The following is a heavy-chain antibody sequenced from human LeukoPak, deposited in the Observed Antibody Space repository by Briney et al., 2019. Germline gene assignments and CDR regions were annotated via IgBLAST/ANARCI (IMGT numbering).Heavy chain of an antibody. CDR1: GLTFSGRA. V-gene: IGHV3-23*01. J-gene: IGHJ4*02. CDR2: IDISGDNT. CDR3: ANEIRPNDY. Sequence: GGSLRLSCAVSGLTFSGRAMTWVRQAPGQGLQWVSSIDISGDNTAYADAVKGRFTISRDNSRSTLYLQMNDLRVEDSAIYYCANEIRPNDYWGQGTLVTFSS.